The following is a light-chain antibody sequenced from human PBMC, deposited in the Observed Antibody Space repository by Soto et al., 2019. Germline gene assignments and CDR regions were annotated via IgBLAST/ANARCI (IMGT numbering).Light chain of an antibody. CDR2: GAS. J-gene: IGKJ1*01. V-gene: IGKV3-11*01. CDR1: QSVSSY. CDR3: QQRTNWPRVT. Sequence: EIVITQSPATLSVSPGERATLSCSASQSVSSYLAWYQQKPGQAPRLLIYGASNRATGIPARFSGSGSGTDFTLTISSLEPEDFAIYYCQQRTNWPRVTFGQGTKVDIK.